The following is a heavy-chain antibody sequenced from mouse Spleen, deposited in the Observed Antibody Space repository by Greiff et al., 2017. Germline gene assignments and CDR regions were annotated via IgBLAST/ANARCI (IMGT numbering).Heavy chain of an antibody. D-gene: IGHD2-10*01. CDR1: GFTFSSYG. V-gene: IGHV5-6*01. CDR3: ARQGLLLLFDY. Sequence: EVMLVESGGDLVKPGGSLKLSCAASGFTFSSYGMSWVRQTPDKRLEWVATISSGGSYTYYPDSVKGRFTISRDNAKNTLYLQMSSLKSEDTAMYYCARQGLLLLFDYWGQGTTLTVSS. CDR2: ISSGGSYT. J-gene: IGHJ2*01.